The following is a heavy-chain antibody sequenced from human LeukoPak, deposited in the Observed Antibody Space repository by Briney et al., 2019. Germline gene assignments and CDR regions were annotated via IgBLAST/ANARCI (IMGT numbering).Heavy chain of an antibody. D-gene: IGHD2-2*01. CDR1: GFTFSNYG. V-gene: IGHV3-33*06. CDR2: IGSNGRSQ. J-gene: IGHJ6*02. CDR3: AKNMPYGMDV. Sequence: PGRSLRLSCAASGFTFSNYGMHWVRQAPGKGLEWVAVIGSNGRSQYYADSVKGRFTISRDNSKETLFLQMNSLRAGDTAVYYCAKNMPYGMDVWGQGTTVTVSS.